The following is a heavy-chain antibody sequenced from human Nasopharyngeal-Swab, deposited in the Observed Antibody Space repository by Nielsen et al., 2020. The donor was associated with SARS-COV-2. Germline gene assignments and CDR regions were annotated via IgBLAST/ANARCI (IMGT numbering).Heavy chain of an antibody. CDR1: GFTFSSHS. J-gene: IGHJ4*02. CDR3: ATPRGFSGYDYGY. CDR2: ISSSSSTI. Sequence: GESLKISCAASGFTFSSHSMNWVRQAPGKGLEWVSYISSSSSTIYYADSVKGRFTISRDNAKNSVYLQMNSLRADDTAVYYCATPRGFSGYDYGYWGQGNLVTVSS. V-gene: IGHV3-48*04. D-gene: IGHD5-12*01.